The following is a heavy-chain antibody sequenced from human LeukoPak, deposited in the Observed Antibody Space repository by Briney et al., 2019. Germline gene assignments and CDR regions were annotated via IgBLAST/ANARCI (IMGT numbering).Heavy chain of an antibody. V-gene: IGHV4-30-4*01. D-gene: IGHD5-12*01. CDR3: ARVRVATTFDY. CDR1: GGSISSGDYY. Sequence: SETLSLTCTVSGGSISSGDYYWSWIRQPPGKGLEWIGYIYYSGSTYYNPSLKSRVTISVDTSKNQFSLKLSSVTAADTAVYYCARVRVATTFDYWGQGTLATVSS. J-gene: IGHJ4*02. CDR2: IYYSGST.